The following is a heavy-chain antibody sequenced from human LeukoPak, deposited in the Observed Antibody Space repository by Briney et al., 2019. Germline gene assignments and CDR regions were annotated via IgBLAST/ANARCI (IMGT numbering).Heavy chain of an antibody. Sequence: HAGGSLRLSCAASGFTFSSYAMSWVRQAPGKGLEWVSAISGSGGSTYYADSVKGGFTISRDNSKNTLYLQMNSLRAEDTAVYYCAKDAKLAKETFFDYWGQGTLVTVSS. V-gene: IGHV3-23*01. D-gene: IGHD4/OR15-4a*01. CDR1: GFTFSSYA. CDR2: ISGSGGST. CDR3: AKDAKLAKETFFDY. J-gene: IGHJ4*02.